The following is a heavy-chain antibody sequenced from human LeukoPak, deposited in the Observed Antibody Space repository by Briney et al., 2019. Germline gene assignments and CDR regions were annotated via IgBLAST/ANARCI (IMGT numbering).Heavy chain of an antibody. CDR1: GFTFSSYC. V-gene: IGHV3-7*01. J-gene: IGHJ4*02. CDR3: ARDQEDIVVVPAIYDY. CDR2: IKQDGSEK. Sequence: GGSLRLSCAASGFTFSSYCMSWVRQAPGKGLEWVANIKQDGSEKYYVDSVKGRFTISRDNAKNSLYLQMNSLRAEDTAVYYCARDQEDIVVVPAIYDYWGQGTLVTVSS. D-gene: IGHD2-2*01.